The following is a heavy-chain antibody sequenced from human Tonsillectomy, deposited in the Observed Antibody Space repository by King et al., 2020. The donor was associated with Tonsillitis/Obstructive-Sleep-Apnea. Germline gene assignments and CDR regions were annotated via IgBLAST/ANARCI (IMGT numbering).Heavy chain of an antibody. V-gene: IGHV4-4*02. J-gene: IGHJ4*02. CDR2: RYQRVTT. Sequence: VQLQESGPGLVKPSGTLSLTCAVSCGSISRPNWWSWVCPAPGKGMDCDGERYQRVTTHYNPSLQSRVTISVEQYKNHFSLKLQSVTAADTAVYYCARVEGSGSYSPFDSWGRGTLVTVSS. CDR3: ARVEGSGSYSPFDS. D-gene: IGHD3-10*01. CDR1: CGSISRPNW.